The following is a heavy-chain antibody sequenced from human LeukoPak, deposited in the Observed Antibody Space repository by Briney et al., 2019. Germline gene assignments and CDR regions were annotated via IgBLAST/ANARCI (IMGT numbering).Heavy chain of an antibody. Sequence: PGGSLRLSCAASGFTFSSYSMNWVRQAPGKGLEWVSSISSSSSYIYYADSVKGRFTISRDNAKNSLYLQMNSLRAEDTAVYYCARSPRGETYYDFWSGYYLKGGYFDYWGQGTLVAVSS. CDR3: ARSPRGETYYDFWSGYYLKGGYFDY. V-gene: IGHV3-21*01. CDR1: GFTFSSYS. J-gene: IGHJ4*02. D-gene: IGHD3-3*01. CDR2: ISSSSSYI.